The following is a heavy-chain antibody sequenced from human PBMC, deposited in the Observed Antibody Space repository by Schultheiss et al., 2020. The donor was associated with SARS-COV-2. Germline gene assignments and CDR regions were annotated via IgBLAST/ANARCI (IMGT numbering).Heavy chain of an antibody. D-gene: IGHD1-7*01. CDR3: AREGVGYNWNYGYNWFDP. CDR2: IFASGST. CDR1: GGSISSYY. Sequence: SETLSLTCTVSGGSISSYYWSWIRQPAGRGLEWIGRIFASGSTNYNPSLKNRVSMSIDTSKNQFSLKLSSVTAADTAVYYCAREGVGYNWNYGYNWFDPWGQGTLVTVSS. V-gene: IGHV4-4*07. J-gene: IGHJ5*02.